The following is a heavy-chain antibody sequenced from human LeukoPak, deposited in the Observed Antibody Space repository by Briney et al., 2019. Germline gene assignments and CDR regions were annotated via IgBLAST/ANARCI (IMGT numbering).Heavy chain of an antibody. CDR3: ARDIFSVAGPDLDC. CDR1: GFTFDNYA. D-gene: IGHD6-19*01. CDR2: ISWDSGSI. Sequence: GGSQGLSCAASGFTFDNYAMHWVRQTPGKGLEWVSGISWDSGSINYADSVKGRFTISRDNAKNSLFLQMNSLRTEDTALYYCARDIFSVAGPDLDCWGQGTQVTVSS. V-gene: IGHV3-9*01. J-gene: IGHJ4*02.